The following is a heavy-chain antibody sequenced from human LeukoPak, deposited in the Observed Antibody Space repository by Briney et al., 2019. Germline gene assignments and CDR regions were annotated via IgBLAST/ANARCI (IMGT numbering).Heavy chain of an antibody. CDR1: GYTFTDYY. D-gene: IGHD3-16*01. J-gene: IGHJ4*02. Sequence: ASVKVSCKASGYTFTDYYMHWVRQAPGQGLEWIGWISPDSGRTGFAQKFQGRVTMTRDMSTSTVYMELSSLRSEDTAVYYCAREGGNATNRYYFDSWAQGTLVTVSP. CDR3: AREGGNATNRYYFDS. CDR2: ISPDSGRT. V-gene: IGHV1-2*02.